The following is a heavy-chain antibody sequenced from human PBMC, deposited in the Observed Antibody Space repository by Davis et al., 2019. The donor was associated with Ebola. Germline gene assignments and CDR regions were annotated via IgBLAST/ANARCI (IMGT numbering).Heavy chain of an antibody. CDR3: ARDGFQGGAPAAYYMDV. V-gene: IGHV1-58*01. CDR1: GFTFTSSA. J-gene: IGHJ6*03. CDR2: IVVGSGNT. Sequence: SVKVSCKASGFTFTSSAVQWVRQARGQRLEWIGWIVVGSGNTNYAQKFQERVTITRDMSTSTAYMELSSLRSEDTAVYYCARDGFQGGAPAAYYMDVWGKGTTVTVSS. D-gene: IGHD2-2*01.